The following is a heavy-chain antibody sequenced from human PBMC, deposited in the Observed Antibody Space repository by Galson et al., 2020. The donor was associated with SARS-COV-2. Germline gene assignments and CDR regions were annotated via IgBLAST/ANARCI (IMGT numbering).Heavy chain of an antibody. Sequence: GGSLRLSCAASGFTFSSYWMHWVRQAPGKGLVWVSRINSDGSSTSYADSVKGRFTISRDNAKNTLYLQMNSLRAEDTAVYYCARAATPYSSSWYKFWFDPWGQGTLVTVSS. CDR1: GFTFSSYW. CDR3: ARAATPYSSSWYKFWFDP. J-gene: IGHJ5*02. CDR2: INSDGSST. V-gene: IGHV3-74*01. D-gene: IGHD6-13*01.